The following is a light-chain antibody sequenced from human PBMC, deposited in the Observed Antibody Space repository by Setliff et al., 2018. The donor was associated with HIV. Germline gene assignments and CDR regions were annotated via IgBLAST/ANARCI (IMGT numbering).Light chain of an antibody. CDR2: EVN. CDR1: SSDIGLYNF. Sequence: QSVLTQPASVSGSPGQPITISCTGSSSDIGLYNFVSWYQQHPGKAPKLIIYEVNNRPSGVSSRFSGSKSGNTASLTISGLQAEDEADYYCSSYTIETSYVFGTGTKVTVL. V-gene: IGLV2-14*01. J-gene: IGLJ1*01. CDR3: SSYTIETSYV.